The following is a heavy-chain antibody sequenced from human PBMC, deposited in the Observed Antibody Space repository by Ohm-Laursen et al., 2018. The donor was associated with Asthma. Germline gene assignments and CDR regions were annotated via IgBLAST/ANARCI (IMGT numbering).Heavy chain of an antibody. CDR3: AKEGGSGWYGRYGMDV. J-gene: IGHJ6*02. D-gene: IGHD6-19*01. CDR1: GFTFSNHW. Sequence: SLRLSCSASGFTFSNHWMTWVRQAPGRGLEWVANFNQDGSIWGYVDSVKGRFAISRDNAHNSLYLQMNSLRAEDTAVYYCAKEGGSGWYGRYGMDVWGQGTTVTVSS. CDR2: FNQDGSIW. V-gene: IGHV3-7*05.